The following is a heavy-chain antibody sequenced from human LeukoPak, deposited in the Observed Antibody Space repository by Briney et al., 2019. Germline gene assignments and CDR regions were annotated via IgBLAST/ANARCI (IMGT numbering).Heavy chain of an antibody. Sequence: GASVKVSCKTSVYTFTDYNLHWVRQAPGQRLEWMGIIKPSGGDTSYAQTLQGRVFMTRDTYTSTVYMELSSMKSEDTAVYYCARVRDGYNDAYDIWGQGTMVTVSS. J-gene: IGHJ3*02. V-gene: IGHV1-46*04. D-gene: IGHD5-24*01. CDR3: ARVRDGYNDAYDI. CDR2: IKPSGGDT. CDR1: VYTFTDYN.